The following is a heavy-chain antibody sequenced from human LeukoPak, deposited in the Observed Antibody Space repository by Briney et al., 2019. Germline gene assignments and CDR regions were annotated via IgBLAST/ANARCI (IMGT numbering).Heavy chain of an antibody. J-gene: IGHJ4*02. D-gene: IGHD3-22*01. CDR1: RFTFSSYA. CDR2: ISYDGSNK. CDR3: ARGSDDSSGYYFDY. V-gene: IGHV3-30-3*01. Sequence: PGGSLRLSCAASRFTFSSYAMHWVRQAPGKGLEWVAVISYDGSNKYYADSVKGRFTISRDNSKNTLYLQMNSLRAEDTAVYYCARGSDDSSGYYFDYWGQGTLVTVSS.